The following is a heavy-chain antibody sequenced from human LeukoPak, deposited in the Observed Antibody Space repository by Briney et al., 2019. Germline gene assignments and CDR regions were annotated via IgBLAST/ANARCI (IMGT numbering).Heavy chain of an antibody. CDR1: GFTFSSYA. D-gene: IGHD4-17*01. Sequence: GGSLRLSCAASGFTFSSYAMSWVRQAPGKGLEWVSGISGGGGSIHYADAVKVRFTVSRDNSMNTLYLQMNSLRGEDTAVYYCARYRSVTTGKRFFDYWGQGTLVTVSS. CDR3: ARYRSVTTGKRFFDY. V-gene: IGHV3-23*01. CDR2: ISGGGGSI. J-gene: IGHJ4*02.